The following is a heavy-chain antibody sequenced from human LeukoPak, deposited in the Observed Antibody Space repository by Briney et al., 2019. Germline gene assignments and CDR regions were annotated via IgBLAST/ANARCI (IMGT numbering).Heavy chain of an antibody. CDR2: ISYDGSNK. Sequence: GRSLRLSCAASGFTFSSYAMHWVRQAPGKGLEWVAVISYDGSNKYYADSVKGRFTISRDNSKNTLYLQMNSLRAEDTAVYYCARGVVPAACFDYWGQGTPVTVSS. CDR3: ARGVVPAACFDY. V-gene: IGHV3-30-3*01. CDR1: GFTFSSYA. D-gene: IGHD2-2*01. J-gene: IGHJ4*02.